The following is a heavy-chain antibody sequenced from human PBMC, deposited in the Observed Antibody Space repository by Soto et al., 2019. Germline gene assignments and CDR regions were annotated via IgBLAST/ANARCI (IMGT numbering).Heavy chain of an antibody. CDR2: IIPIFGTA. Sequence: SVKVSCKASGGTFSSYAISWVRQAPGQGLEWMGGIIPIFGTANYAQKFQGRVTITADESTSTAYMELSSLRSEDTAVYYCASMRYSWFHWFDPWGQGTLVTVSS. CDR1: GGTFSSYA. J-gene: IGHJ5*02. CDR3: ASMRYSWFHWFDP. D-gene: IGHD3-16*02. V-gene: IGHV1-69*13.